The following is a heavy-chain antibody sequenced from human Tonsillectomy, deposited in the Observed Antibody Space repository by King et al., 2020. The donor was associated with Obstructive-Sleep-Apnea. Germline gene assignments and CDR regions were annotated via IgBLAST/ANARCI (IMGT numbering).Heavy chain of an antibody. J-gene: IGHJ4*02. D-gene: IGHD3-16*01. CDR1: GGSISSYY. CDR2: IYYSGST. V-gene: IGHV4-59*08. Sequence: VQLQESGPGLVKPSETLSLTCTVSGGSISSYYWSWIRQPPGKGLEWIGYIYYSGSTNYNPSLKSRVTISVDTSKNQFSLKLSSVTAADTAVYYCARLGGEFDYWGQGTLVTVSS. CDR3: ARLGGEFDY.